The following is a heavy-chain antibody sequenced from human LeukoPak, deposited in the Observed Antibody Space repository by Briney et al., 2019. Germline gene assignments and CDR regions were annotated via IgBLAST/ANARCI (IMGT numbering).Heavy chain of an antibody. CDR2: INPSGGST. Sequence: GASVKVSSKASGYTFTSYYMHWVRQAPGQGLEWMGIINPSGGSTSYAQKFQDRVTMTRDTSTSTVYMELSSLRSEDTAVYYCARDGSGWDNWFDPWGQGTLVTVSS. CDR3: ARDGSGWDNWFDP. V-gene: IGHV1-46*01. D-gene: IGHD6-19*01. CDR1: GYTFTSYY. J-gene: IGHJ5*02.